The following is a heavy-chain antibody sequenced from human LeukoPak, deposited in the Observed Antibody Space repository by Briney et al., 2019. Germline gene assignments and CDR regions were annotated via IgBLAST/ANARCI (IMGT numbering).Heavy chain of an antibody. J-gene: IGHJ4*02. CDR3: ARVDPDSSSTLEVFDY. Sequence: PSETLSLTCTVSGGSVSSGSYYWRWIRQPPGKGLEWIGYIYYSGSTNYNPSLKSRVTISVDTSKNQFSLKLSSVTAADTAVYYCARVDPDSSSTLEVFDYWGQGTLVTVSS. D-gene: IGHD6-6*01. CDR2: IYYSGST. CDR1: GGSVSSGSYY. V-gene: IGHV4-61*01.